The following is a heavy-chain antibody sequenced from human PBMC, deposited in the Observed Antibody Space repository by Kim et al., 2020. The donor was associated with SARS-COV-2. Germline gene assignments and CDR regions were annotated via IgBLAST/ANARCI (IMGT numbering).Heavy chain of an antibody. V-gene: IGHV3-74*01. Sequence: SVKGRFTISRDNAKNTLYLQMNSLRAEDTAVYYCARDYYDSSGYYYGFDYWGQGTLVTVSS. CDR3: ARDYYDSSGYYYGFDY. D-gene: IGHD3-22*01. J-gene: IGHJ4*02.